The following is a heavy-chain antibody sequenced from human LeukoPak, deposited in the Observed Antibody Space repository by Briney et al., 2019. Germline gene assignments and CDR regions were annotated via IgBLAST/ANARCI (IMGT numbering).Heavy chain of an antibody. J-gene: IGHJ4*02. CDR1: GFTFNSYA. CDR3: AADIVVVAAAPYLDY. D-gene: IGHD2-15*01. CDR2: ISGSGGST. Sequence: GGSLRLSCAASGFTFNSYAMSWVRQAAGRGLEWVSAISGSGGSTYYADSVKGRFTISRDNSKNTLYLQMNSLRAEDTAVYYCAADIVVVAAAPYLDYWGQGTLVTVSS. V-gene: IGHV3-23*01.